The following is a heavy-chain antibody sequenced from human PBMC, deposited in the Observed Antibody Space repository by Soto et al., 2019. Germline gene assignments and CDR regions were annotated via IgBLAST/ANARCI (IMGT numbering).Heavy chain of an antibody. D-gene: IGHD3-3*01. Sequence: ASVKVSCKASGYTFTSHVINWVRQAPGQGLEWMGWISTYNGNTHYAQNLQGRVSMTTDTSTTTAYMELRSLRSDDTAVYYCARGPRGNYDFWSGYRNYYYYGMDVWGQGTTVTVSS. V-gene: IGHV1-18*04. CDR2: ISTYNGNT. CDR1: GYTFTSHV. J-gene: IGHJ6*02. CDR3: ARGPRGNYDFWSGYRNYYYYGMDV.